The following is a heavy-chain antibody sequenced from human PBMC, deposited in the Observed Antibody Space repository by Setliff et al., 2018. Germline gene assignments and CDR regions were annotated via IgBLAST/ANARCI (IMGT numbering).Heavy chain of an antibody. J-gene: IGHJ4*02. D-gene: IGHD5-12*01. V-gene: IGHV3-74*01. CDR2: INSDGSST. CDR1: GFTFSSHW. Sequence: GGSLRLSCAASGFTFSSHWMHWVRQAPGKGLVWVSRINSDGSSTSYADSVKGRFTISRDNAKNTLYLQMNSLRAEDTAVYYCARDRGDGYNPDYWGQGTLVTVS. CDR3: ARDRGDGYNPDY.